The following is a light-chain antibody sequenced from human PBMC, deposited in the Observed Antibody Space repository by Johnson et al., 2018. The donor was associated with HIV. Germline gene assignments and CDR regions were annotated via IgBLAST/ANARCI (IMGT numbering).Light chain of an antibody. V-gene: IGLV1-51*01. CDR1: SSNIGNNY. Sequence: QSVLTQPPSVSAAPGQKVTISCSGSSSNIGNNYVSWYQQLPGRAPKLLIYDNNKRPSGIPDRFSGSKSGTSATLGITGLQTGDEADYYCGTWDSSLRVGVCGTGTKVTGL. CDR3: GTWDSSLRVGV. J-gene: IGLJ1*01. CDR2: DNN.